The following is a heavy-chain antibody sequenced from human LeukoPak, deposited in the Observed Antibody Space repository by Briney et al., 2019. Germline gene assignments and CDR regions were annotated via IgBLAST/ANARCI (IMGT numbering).Heavy chain of an antibody. Sequence: SVKVSCKPSGGPFSSYGVSWVRQAPGQGLEWMGGIIPIFRTTNYAQRFRGRVTITTAESTSTVYMELTSLRSEDTAVYYCARSQRAGYNVYYFDSWGQGTLVTVSS. CDR2: IIPIFRTT. J-gene: IGHJ4*02. CDR1: GGPFSSYG. D-gene: IGHD5-24*01. V-gene: IGHV1-69*05. CDR3: ARSQRAGYNVYYFDS.